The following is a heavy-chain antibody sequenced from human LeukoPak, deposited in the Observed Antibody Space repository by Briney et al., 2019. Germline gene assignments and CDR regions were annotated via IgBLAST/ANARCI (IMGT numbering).Heavy chain of an antibody. Sequence: GGSLELSCAASGFTLSGYSMNWVRQAQGRGLEGVYYIGGSSSTIYYADSVKGRFTISRDNAKNSLYLQMNSLRAEDTAVYYCARAAQHYDFWSGSHLDYMDVWGKGTTVTVSS. V-gene: IGHV3-48*01. CDR2: IGGSSSTI. J-gene: IGHJ6*03. CDR3: ARAAQHYDFWSGSHLDYMDV. CDR1: GFTLSGYS. D-gene: IGHD3-3*01.